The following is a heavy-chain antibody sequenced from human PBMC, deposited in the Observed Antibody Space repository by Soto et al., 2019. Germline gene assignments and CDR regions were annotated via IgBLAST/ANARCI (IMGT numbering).Heavy chain of an antibody. CDR2: IYDSGST. CDR1: GGSISSGDYY. J-gene: IGHJ5*02. Sequence: SETLSLTCTVSGGSISSGDYYWSWIRQPPGKGLEWIGYIYDSGSTYYNSSLKSRVNITLDTSKNQFSLKLTSVTAADTAVYYCARDNGVGPWGQGNLVTVSS. V-gene: IGHV4-30-4*01. CDR3: ARDNGVGP. D-gene: IGHD2-8*01.